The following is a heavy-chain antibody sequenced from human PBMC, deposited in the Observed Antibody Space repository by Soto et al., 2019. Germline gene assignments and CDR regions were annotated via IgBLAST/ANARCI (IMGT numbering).Heavy chain of an antibody. V-gene: IGHV4-59*08. CDR1: GGSISSYY. Sequence: PSETLSLTCTVSGGSISSYYRSWIRQPPGKGLEWIGYIYYSGSTNYNPSLKSRVTISVDTSKNQFSLKLSSVTAADTAVYYCAACDRWLYDYGYYGLDFWGQGTTVTVSS. J-gene: IGHJ6*02. D-gene: IGHD4-17*01. CDR2: IYYSGST. CDR3: AACDRWLYDYGYYGLDF.